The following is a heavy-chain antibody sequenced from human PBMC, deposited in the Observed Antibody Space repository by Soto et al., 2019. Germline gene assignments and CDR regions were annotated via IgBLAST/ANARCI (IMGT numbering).Heavy chain of an antibody. CDR2: ITYDGSNK. Sequence: QVLLVESGGGVVQPGRSLRLSCAASGFTFSSYAMQWVRQAPGKGLEWVAVITYDGSNKYYADSVKGRFTISRDNSKNTLYLQMISLKTEDTAVYYCARGYRKSDHWGQGTLVTVSS. CDR1: GFTFSSYA. J-gene: IGHJ5*02. D-gene: IGHD1-26*01. CDR3: ARGYRKSDH. V-gene: IGHV3-30-3*01.